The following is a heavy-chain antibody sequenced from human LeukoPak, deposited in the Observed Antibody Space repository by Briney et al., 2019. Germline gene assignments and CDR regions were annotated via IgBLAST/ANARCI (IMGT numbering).Heavy chain of an antibody. CDR3: ARETMIVVVGMDV. CDR2: ISSSSSSTI. D-gene: IGHD3-22*01. CDR1: GFTFSSYS. Sequence: GGSLRLSCAASGFTFSSYSMNWVRQAPGKGLEWVSYISSSSSSTIYYADSVKGRFTISRDNAKNSLYLQMNSLRAEGTAVYYCARETMIVVVGMDVWGQGTTVTVSS. J-gene: IGHJ6*02. V-gene: IGHV3-48*04.